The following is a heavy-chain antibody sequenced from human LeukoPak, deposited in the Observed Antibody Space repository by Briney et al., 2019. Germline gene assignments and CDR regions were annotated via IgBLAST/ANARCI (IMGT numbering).Heavy chain of an antibody. CDR2: ISSSSSYT. CDR3: ARGSDTAAGLY. CDR1: GFTFSDYY. D-gene: IGHD6-13*01. V-gene: IGHV3-11*06. Sequence: GGSLRLSCAASGFTFSDYYMSWIRQAPGKGLEWVSYISSSSSYTNYADSVKGRFTISRDNAKNSLYLQMNSLRAEDTAVYYCARGSDTAAGLYWGQGTLVTVSS. J-gene: IGHJ4*02.